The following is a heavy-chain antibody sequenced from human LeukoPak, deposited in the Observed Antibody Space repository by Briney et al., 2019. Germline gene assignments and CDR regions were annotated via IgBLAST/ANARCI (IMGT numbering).Heavy chain of an antibody. D-gene: IGHD6-13*01. J-gene: IGHJ4*02. V-gene: IGHV4-34*01. CDR3: ARQYSSSSDFDY. CDR1: GGSFSGYH. Sequence: KPSETLSLTCAVYGGSFSGYHWSWIRQPPGKGLEWIGEINHSGSTNYNPSLKSRVTISVDTSKNQFSLKLSSVTAADTAVYYCARQYSSSSDFDYWGQGTLVTVSS. CDR2: INHSGST.